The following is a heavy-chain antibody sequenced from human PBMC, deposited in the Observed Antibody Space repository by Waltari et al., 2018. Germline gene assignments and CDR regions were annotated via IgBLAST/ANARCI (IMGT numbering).Heavy chain of an antibody. CDR2: INHSGST. D-gene: IGHD4-17*01. V-gene: IGHV4-34*01. CDR3: ARGAVTGGLFDY. CDR1: GGSFSGYY. J-gene: IGHJ4*02. Sequence: QVQLQQWGAGLLKPSETLSLTCAVYGGSFSGYYWSWIRQPPGKGLEWIGEINHSGSTNYNPSLKSRVTISVDTSKNQFSLKLSSVTAADTAVYYCARGAVTGGLFDYWGQGTLVTVSS.